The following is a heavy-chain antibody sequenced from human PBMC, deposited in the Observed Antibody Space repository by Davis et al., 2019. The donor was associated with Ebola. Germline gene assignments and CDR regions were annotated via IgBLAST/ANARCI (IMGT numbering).Heavy chain of an antibody. CDR1: GFTFSSYA. Sequence: PGGSLRLSCAASGFTFSSYAMSWVRQAPGKGLEWVSAISGSGGSTYYADSVKGRFTISRDNSKNTLYLQMNSLRAEDTAVYYCAKNLGIQLWTYYYYGMDVWGQGTTVTVSS. V-gene: IGHV3-23*01. D-gene: IGHD5-18*01. CDR2: ISGSGGST. J-gene: IGHJ6*02. CDR3: AKNLGIQLWTYYYYGMDV.